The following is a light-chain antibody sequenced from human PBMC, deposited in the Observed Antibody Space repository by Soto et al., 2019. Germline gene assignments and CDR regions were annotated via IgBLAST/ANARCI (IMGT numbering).Light chain of an antibody. CDR3: AAYTGNWNGPV. V-gene: IGLV1-47*01. CDR1: SSTFANNY. Sequence: QSVLTQPPSVSGTPRQRVSISCSGDSSTFANNYVHWYQQVPGAAPKLLMYRTDQRPSGVPERFSGSKSGTSASLTISGLRPEDEAQYYCAAYTGNWNGPVFGGGTKVTVL. J-gene: IGLJ2*01. CDR2: RTD.